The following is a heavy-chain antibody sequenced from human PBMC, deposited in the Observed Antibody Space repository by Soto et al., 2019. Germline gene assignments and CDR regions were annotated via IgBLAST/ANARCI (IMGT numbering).Heavy chain of an antibody. CDR3: GRDLWGYCGTDCYPLDV. D-gene: IGHD2-21*02. V-gene: IGHV4-59*01. Sequence: SETLSLTCTVSGGSISSYYRSWIRQPPGKGLEWIGYMYNTGSTIYNPSLKSRVTISVDTSKNQFSLKLNSVTAADTAVYYCGRDLWGYCGTDCYPLDVWGQGTTVTVSS. CDR2: MYNTGST. J-gene: IGHJ6*02. CDR1: GGSISSYY.